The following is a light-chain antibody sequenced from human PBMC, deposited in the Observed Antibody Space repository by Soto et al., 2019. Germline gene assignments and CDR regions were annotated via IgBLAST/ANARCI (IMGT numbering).Light chain of an antibody. CDR2: EVT. J-gene: IGLJ1*01. CDR3: AAWDDSLRGHF. V-gene: IGLV2-8*01. Sequence: QSVLTQPPSASGSPGQSLTISCTGTSSDVGFYNFVSWYQQRPGKAPKLVIYEVTKRPSGVPDRFSGSKSGSTASLTVSGLQADDEADYYCAAWDDSLRGHFFGTGTKLTVL. CDR1: SSDVGFYNF.